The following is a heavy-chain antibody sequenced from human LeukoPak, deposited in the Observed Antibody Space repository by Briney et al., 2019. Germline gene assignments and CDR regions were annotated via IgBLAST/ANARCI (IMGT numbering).Heavy chain of an antibody. D-gene: IGHD3-22*01. CDR1: GGSISSSSYY. Sequence: SETLSLTCTVSGGSISSSSYYWGWIRQPPGKGLEWIGSIYYSGSTYYNPSLKSRVTISVDTSKNQFSLKLSSVTAADTAVYYCASPPPYYYDSSGYSVIAFDIWGQGTMVTVSS. V-gene: IGHV4-39*07. J-gene: IGHJ3*02. CDR3: ASPPPYYYDSSGYSVIAFDI. CDR2: IYYSGST.